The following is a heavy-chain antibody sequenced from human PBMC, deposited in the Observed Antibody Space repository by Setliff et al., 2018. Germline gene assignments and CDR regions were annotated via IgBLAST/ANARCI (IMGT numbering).Heavy chain of an antibody. J-gene: IGHJ3*02. Sequence: SETLSLTCAVYGGSFSGYYWSWIRQPPGKGLEWIGEINHSGSTNYNPSLKSRVTISVDTSKNRFSLKLSSVTAADTAVYYCARVSSVIDAFDIWGQGTMVTVSS. D-gene: IGHD6-25*01. CDR2: INHSGST. CDR3: ARVSSVIDAFDI. V-gene: IGHV4-34*01. CDR1: GGSFSGYY.